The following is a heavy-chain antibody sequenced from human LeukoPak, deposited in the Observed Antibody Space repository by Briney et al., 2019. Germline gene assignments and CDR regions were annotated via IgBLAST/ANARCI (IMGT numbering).Heavy chain of an antibody. CDR2: ISGSGGST. CDR3: AKDILVSYYFDY. J-gene: IGHJ4*02. D-gene: IGHD2-15*01. Sequence: PGGSLRLSCAASGFTFSSYAMSWVRQAPGKGLEWVSAISGSGGSTYYADSVKSRFTISRDNSKNTLYLQMNSLRAEDTAVYYCAKDILVSYYFDYWGQGTLVTVSS. CDR1: GFTFSSYA. V-gene: IGHV3-23*01.